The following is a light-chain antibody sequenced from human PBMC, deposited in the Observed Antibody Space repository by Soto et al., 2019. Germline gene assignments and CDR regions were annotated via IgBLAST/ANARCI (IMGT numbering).Light chain of an antibody. CDR1: KIGSKN. V-gene: IGLV3-9*01. Sequence: SYELTQPLSVSVALGQTARITCEGNKIGSKNVHWYQQKPGQAPVLVIYRDKTRPSGIPERFSGSNSGNTATLTISRAQAGDEADFYCHVLDSSTEVFGGGTKLTVL. CDR2: RDK. J-gene: IGLJ2*01. CDR3: HVLDSSTEV.